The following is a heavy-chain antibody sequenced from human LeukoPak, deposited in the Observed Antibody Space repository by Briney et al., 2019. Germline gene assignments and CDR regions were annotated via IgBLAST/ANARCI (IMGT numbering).Heavy chain of an antibody. CDR3: TSQVDEGY. CDR1: GFSFSTSG. D-gene: IGHD5-12*01. CDR2: IRSKARSYAT. V-gene: IGHV3-73*01. J-gene: IGHJ4*02. Sequence: GGSLKLSCAASGFSFSTSGMHWVRQASGKGLEWVGRIRSKARSYATTYAESVKGRFTISRDDSKDTAYLQMNSLKTEDTAVYYCTSQVDEGYWGQGTLVTVSS.